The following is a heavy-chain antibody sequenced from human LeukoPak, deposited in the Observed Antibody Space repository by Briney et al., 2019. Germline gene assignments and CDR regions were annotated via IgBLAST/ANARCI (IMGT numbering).Heavy chain of an antibody. D-gene: IGHD3-22*01. CDR1: GFTFSSYP. CDR3: ARAREDPYYYDSSDAFDI. Sequence: GGPLTLSCAVSGFTFSSYPMHWVRQAPGEGLEYVSAISSNGGSTYYANSVKGRFTISRDNSKNTLYLQMGSLRAEDMAVYYCARAREDPYYYDSSDAFDIWGQGTMVTVSS. CDR2: ISSNGGST. J-gene: IGHJ3*02. V-gene: IGHV3-64*01.